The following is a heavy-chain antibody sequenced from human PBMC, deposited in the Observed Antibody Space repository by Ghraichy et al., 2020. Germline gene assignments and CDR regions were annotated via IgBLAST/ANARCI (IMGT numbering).Heavy chain of an antibody. D-gene: IGHD1-26*01. J-gene: IGHJ6*02. CDR3: ARVQGRYYYGMDV. CDR1: GFTFSDYY. V-gene: IGHV3-11*06. Sequence: SCAASGFTFSDYYMSWIRQAPGKGLEWVSYISSSSSYTNYADSVKGRFTISRDNAKNSLYLQMNSLRAEDTAVYYCARVQGRYYYGMDVWGQGTTVTVSS. CDR2: ISSSSSYT.